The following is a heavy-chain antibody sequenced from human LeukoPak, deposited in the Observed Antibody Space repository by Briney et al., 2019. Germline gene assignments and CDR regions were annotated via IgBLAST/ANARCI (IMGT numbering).Heavy chain of an antibody. CDR3: ARDGITMVRGVIFPYYYYYGMDV. CDR1: GGSISSYY. J-gene: IGHJ6*02. CDR2: IYTSGST. Sequence: SETLSLTCTVSGGSISSYYWSWIRQPAGKGLEWIGRIYTSGSTNYNPSLKSRVTMSVDTSKNQFSLKLSSVTAADTAVYYCARDGITMVRGVIFPYYYYYGMDVWGQGTTVTVSS. V-gene: IGHV4-4*07. D-gene: IGHD3-10*01.